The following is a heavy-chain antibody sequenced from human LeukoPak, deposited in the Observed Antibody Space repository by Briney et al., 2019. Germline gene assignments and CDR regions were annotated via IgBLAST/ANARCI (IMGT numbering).Heavy chain of an antibody. Sequence: SETLSLTCTVSGGSISSYYWSWIRQPPGKGLEWIGYIYYSGSTNYNPSLKSRVTISVDTSKNQFSLKLSSVTAADTAVYYCARGDGSGYDYYGMDVWGKGTTVTVPS. CDR2: IYYSGST. V-gene: IGHV4-59*01. D-gene: IGHD1-14*01. J-gene: IGHJ6*04. CDR1: GGSISSYY. CDR3: ARGDGSGYDYYGMDV.